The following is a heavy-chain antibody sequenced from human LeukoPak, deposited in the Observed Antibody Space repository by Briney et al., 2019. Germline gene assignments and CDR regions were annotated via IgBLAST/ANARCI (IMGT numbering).Heavy chain of an antibody. Sequence: ASVKVSCKASGYTFTSYDINWVRQATGQGLEWMGWMNPNSGNTGYAQKFQGRVTITRNTSISTAYMELSSLRSEDTAVYYCAIWWLGLRFDYWGQGTLVTVSS. CDR1: GYTFTSYD. CDR2: MNPNSGNT. V-gene: IGHV1-8*01. J-gene: IGHJ4*02. D-gene: IGHD6-19*01. CDR3: AIWWLGLRFDY.